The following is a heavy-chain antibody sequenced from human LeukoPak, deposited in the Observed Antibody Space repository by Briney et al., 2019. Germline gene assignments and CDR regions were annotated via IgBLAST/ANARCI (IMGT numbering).Heavy chain of an antibody. CDR2: LWRDGSNN. CDR1: GFPLRYYG. CDR3: AKEYEIFVGAFDI. J-gene: IGHJ3*02. Sequence: GGSLRPSRVVSGFPLRYYGMHWVRQAPGKGLEGVAVLWRDGSNNFYADSVKGRFRFSRDNSKDMLYLQMNSLRAEDTAVYYCAKEYEIFVGAFDIWGQGTMVTVSS. D-gene: IGHD3-9*01. V-gene: IGHV3-33*06.